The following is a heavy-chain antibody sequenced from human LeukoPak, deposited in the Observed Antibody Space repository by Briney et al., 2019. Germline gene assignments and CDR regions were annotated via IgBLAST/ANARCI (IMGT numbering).Heavy chain of an antibody. CDR2: INHSGST. D-gene: IGHD3-16*02. Sequence: SETLSLTCAVYGGSFSGYYWSWIRQPPGKGLEWIGEINHSGSTNYNPSLKSRVTISVDTSKNQFSLKLSSVTAADTAVYYCARVAYDYVWGSYRRGYYFDYWGQGTLVTVSS. CDR1: GGSFSGYY. J-gene: IGHJ4*02. V-gene: IGHV4-34*01. CDR3: ARVAYDYVWGSYRRGYYFDY.